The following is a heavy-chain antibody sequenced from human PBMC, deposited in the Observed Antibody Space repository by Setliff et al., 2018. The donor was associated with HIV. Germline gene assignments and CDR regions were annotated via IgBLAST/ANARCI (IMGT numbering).Heavy chain of an antibody. CDR2: FYYTGST. D-gene: IGHD2-2*02. Sequence: PSETLSLTCTVSAASIRSHYWSWIRQSPGKGLEWIGNFYYTGSTDYNPSFKSRVTISLDKSNNQISLNLGSATAADTAVYYCARHTVFVRYFDHWGQGMLVTVSS. CDR1: AASIRSHY. V-gene: IGHV4-59*11. CDR3: ARHTVFVRYFDH. J-gene: IGHJ4*02.